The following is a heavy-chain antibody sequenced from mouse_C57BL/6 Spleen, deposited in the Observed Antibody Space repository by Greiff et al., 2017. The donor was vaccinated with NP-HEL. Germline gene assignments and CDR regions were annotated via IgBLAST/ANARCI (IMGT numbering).Heavy chain of an antibody. Sequence: EVQLQQSGTVLARPGASVKMSCKTSGYTFTSYWMHWVKQRPGQGLEWIGAIYPGNSDTSYNQKFKGKAKLTAVTSASTAYMELSSLTNEDSAVYYCTRHGSSYDYFDYWCQGTTLTVSS. V-gene: IGHV1-5*01. CDR1: GYTFTSYW. CDR2: IYPGNSDT. D-gene: IGHD1-1*01. J-gene: IGHJ2*01. CDR3: TRHGSSYDYFDY.